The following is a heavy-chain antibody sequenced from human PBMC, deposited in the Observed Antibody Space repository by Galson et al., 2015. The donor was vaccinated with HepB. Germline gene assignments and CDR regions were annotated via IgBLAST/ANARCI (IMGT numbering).Heavy chain of an antibody. CDR2: ISGSGGST. CDR3: AKDRALYSVSDY. J-gene: IGHJ2*01. D-gene: IGHD6-25*01. V-gene: IGHV3-23*01. Sequence: SLRLSCAASGFTFSRYAMSWVRQAPGKGLEWVSAISGSGGSTYYADSVKGRFTISRDNSKNTLYVQMNSLRAEDTAVYYCAKDRALYSVSDYWGRGTLVTVSS. CDR1: GFTFSRYA.